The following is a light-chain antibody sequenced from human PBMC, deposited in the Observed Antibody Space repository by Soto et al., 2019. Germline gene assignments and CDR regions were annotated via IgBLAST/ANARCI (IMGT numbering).Light chain of an antibody. J-gene: IGLJ3*02. CDR3: QSYDSILSHWL. Sequence: QSVLTQPPSVSGAPGQRVTISCSGTSSNIGAGYDVHWYQQLPGTAPKLLIYGNSNRLSGVPDRFSGSKSGTSASLAITGLNAEDEADYYGQSYDSILSHWLFGGGTNLTVL. CDR1: SSNIGAGYD. V-gene: IGLV1-40*01. CDR2: GNS.